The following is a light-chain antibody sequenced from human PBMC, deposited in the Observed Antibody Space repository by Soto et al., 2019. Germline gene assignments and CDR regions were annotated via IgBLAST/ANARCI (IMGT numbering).Light chain of an antibody. CDR3: QSYDSSLSCVV. CDR2: GHS. Sequence: QSVLTQPPSVSGAPGQRVTISCTGSSSNIGANYGVHWYQHLPGTAPKLLIYGHSYRPSGVPDRFSGSKSGTSASLAITGLQAEDEADYYCQSYDSSLSCVVFGGGTKVTVL. J-gene: IGLJ2*01. CDR1: SSNIGANYG. V-gene: IGLV1-40*01.